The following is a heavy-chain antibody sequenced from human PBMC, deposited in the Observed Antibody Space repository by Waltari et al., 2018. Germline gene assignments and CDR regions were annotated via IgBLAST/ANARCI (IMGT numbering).Heavy chain of an antibody. CDR1: GYSISSGYY. Sequence: QVQLQESGPGLVKPSETLSLTCAVSGYSISSGYYWGWIRQPPGKGLEWIGSIYHSGSTNYNPSLKSRVTISVDTSKNQFSLKLSSVTAADTAVYYCARVQVPFSYMTTVTTYGMDVWGQGTTVTVSS. J-gene: IGHJ6*02. V-gene: IGHV4-38-2*01. CDR2: IYHSGST. D-gene: IGHD4-17*01. CDR3: ARVQVPFSYMTTVTTYGMDV.